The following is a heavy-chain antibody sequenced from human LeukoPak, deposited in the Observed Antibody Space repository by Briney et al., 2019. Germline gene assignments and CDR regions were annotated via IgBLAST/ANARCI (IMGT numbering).Heavy chain of an antibody. CDR3: ARESRGSEHFDY. Sequence: GGSLRLSCEASGFTFSNYWMHWVRQAPGKGLMWVSQISTDGSQTFYADSVKGRFTISRDNAKNTLFLQMDSLRPEDTAMYYCARESRGSEHFDYWGQGTLVTVSS. J-gene: IGHJ4*02. CDR1: GFTFSNYW. D-gene: IGHD6-25*01. CDR2: ISTDGSQT. V-gene: IGHV3-74*01.